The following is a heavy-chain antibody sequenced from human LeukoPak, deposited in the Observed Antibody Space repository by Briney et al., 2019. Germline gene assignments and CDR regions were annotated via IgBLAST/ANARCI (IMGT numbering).Heavy chain of an antibody. CDR1: GGSISSSSYY. Sequence: SETLSLTCTVSGGSISSSSYYWGWIRQPPGKGLEWIGSIYYSGSTYYNPSLESRVTISVDTSKNQFSLKLSSVTAADTAVYYCARLIVATISLDYWGQGTLVTVSS. D-gene: IGHD5-12*01. V-gene: IGHV4-39*01. CDR2: IYYSGST. J-gene: IGHJ4*02. CDR3: ARLIVATISLDY.